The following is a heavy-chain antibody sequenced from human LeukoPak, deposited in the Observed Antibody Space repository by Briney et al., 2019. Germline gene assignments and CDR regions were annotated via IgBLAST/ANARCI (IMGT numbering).Heavy chain of an antibody. V-gene: IGHV3-9*01. D-gene: IGHD3-22*01. CDR1: GFTFSSYA. CDR2: ICWNSGSI. Sequence: PGGSLRLSCAASGFTFSSYAMTWVRQAPGKGLEWVSGICWNSGSIGYADSVKGRFTISRDNAKNSLYLQMNSLRAEDTALYYCALSSGPGIWGQGTMVTVSS. CDR3: ALSSGPGI. J-gene: IGHJ3*02.